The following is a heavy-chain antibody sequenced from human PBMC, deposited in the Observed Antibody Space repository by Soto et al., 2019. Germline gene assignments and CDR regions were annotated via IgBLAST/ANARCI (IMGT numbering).Heavy chain of an antibody. Sequence: VGSLRHSCAASGLTCSGSAMRWVRQATGKGLEWVGRIRSKANSYATAYAASVKGRFTISRDDSKNTAYLQMNSLKTEDTAVYYCARDGNYGVSLNFQHWGQGTLLTVSS. J-gene: IGHJ1*01. CDR1: GLTCSGSA. D-gene: IGHD4-17*01. V-gene: IGHV3-73*01. CDR3: ARDGNYGVSLNFQH. CDR2: IRSKANSYAT.